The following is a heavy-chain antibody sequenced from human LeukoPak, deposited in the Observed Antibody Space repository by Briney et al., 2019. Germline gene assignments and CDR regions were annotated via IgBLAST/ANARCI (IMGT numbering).Heavy chain of an antibody. Sequence: PSETLSLTCAVYGGSFSGYYWSWIRQPAGKGLEWIGRIYTSGSTNYNPSLKSRVTMSVDTSKNQFSLKLSSVTAADTAVYYCARDTVWNGAFDIWGQGTMVTVSS. J-gene: IGHJ3*02. V-gene: IGHV4-4*07. CDR2: IYTSGST. CDR1: GGSFSGYY. CDR3: ARDTVWNGAFDI. D-gene: IGHD1-1*01.